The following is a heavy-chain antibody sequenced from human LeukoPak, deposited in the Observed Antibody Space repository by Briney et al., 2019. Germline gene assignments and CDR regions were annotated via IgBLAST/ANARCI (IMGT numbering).Heavy chain of an antibody. CDR3: AKDELLWFGELGYYFDY. D-gene: IGHD3-10*01. V-gene: IGHV3-23*01. CDR2: ISGSGGST. CDR1: GFTFSSYG. J-gene: IGHJ4*02. Sequence: PGGSLRLSCAASGFTFSSYGMSWVRQAPGKGLEWVSAISGSGGSTYYADSVKGRFTISRDNSKNTLYLQMNSLRAEDTAVYYCAKDELLWFGELGYYFDYWGQGTLVTVSS.